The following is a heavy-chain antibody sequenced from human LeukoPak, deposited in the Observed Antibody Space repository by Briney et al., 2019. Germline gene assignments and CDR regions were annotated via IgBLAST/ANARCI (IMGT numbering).Heavy chain of an antibody. Sequence: GGSLRLSRAASGFTFSSYAMSWVRQAPGKGLEWVSAISGSGGSTYYADSVKGRFTISRDNSKNTLYLQMNSLRAEDTAVFYCAMKWFGELFPLYFDYWGQGTLVTVSS. V-gene: IGHV3-23*01. D-gene: IGHD3-10*01. J-gene: IGHJ4*02. CDR2: ISGSGGST. CDR3: AMKWFGELFPLYFDY. CDR1: GFTFSSYA.